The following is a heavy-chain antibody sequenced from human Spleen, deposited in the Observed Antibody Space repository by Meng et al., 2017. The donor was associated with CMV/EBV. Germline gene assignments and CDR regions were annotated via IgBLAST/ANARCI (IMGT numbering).Heavy chain of an antibody. CDR3: ARVGDSMVRGVIKLKLDAFDI. CDR2: ISSSGNNI. Sequence: DYYKSWIRQAPGKGLEWISYISSSGNNIYYTDSVKDRFTLSRDNAKNSLYLQMNSLRTEDTAVYYCARVGDSMVRGVIKLKLDAFDIWGQGTMVTVSS. V-gene: IGHV3-11*01. CDR1: DYY. J-gene: IGHJ3*02. D-gene: IGHD3-10*01.